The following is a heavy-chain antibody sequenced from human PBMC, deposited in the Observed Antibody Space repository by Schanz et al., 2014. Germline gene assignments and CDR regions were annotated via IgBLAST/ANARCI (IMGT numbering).Heavy chain of an antibody. CDR1: EFTFRSYG. V-gene: IGHV3-33*08. D-gene: IGHD3-10*01. CDR2: ISYDGSSK. J-gene: IGHJ3*02. Sequence: VQLVESGGGLVQPRGSLRLSCAASEFTFRSYGMHWVRQAPGKGLEWVALISYDGSSKNHADSVQGRFTISRDNSKNALYLQMDSLRAEDTAVYYCARGIITMVRGGDVGAFDIWGQGTMVTVSS. CDR3: ARGIITMVRGGDVGAFDI.